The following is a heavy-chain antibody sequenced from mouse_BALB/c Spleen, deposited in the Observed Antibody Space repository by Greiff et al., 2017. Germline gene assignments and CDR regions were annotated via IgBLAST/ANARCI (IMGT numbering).Heavy chain of an antibody. CDR2: IWAGGST. Sequence: QVQLKESGPGLVAPSQCLSITCTVSGFSLTSYGVHWVRQPPGKGLEWLGVIWAGGSTNYNSALMSRLSISKDNSKSQVFLKMNSLQTDDTAMYYCARIDYYGSSPFAYWGQGTLVTVSA. D-gene: IGHD1-1*01. J-gene: IGHJ3*01. V-gene: IGHV2-9*02. CDR3: ARIDYYGSSPFAY. CDR1: GFSLTSYG.